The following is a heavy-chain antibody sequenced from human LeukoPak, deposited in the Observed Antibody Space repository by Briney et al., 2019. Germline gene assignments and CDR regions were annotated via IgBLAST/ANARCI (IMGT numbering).Heavy chain of an antibody. J-gene: IGHJ5*02. D-gene: IGHD2-15*01. CDR2: ISNGKT. CDR1: GFPFSSHG. Sequence: GGSLRLSCAASGFPFSSHGMSWVRQPPGKGLEWVAAISNGKTYYAYSVRGRFAISIDDSTNTVYLHMNSLRDEDTALYHCVREAGYCAPVCVKTNWFDPWGQGTLVTVSS. V-gene: IGHV3-23*01. CDR3: VREAGYCAPVCVKTNWFDP.